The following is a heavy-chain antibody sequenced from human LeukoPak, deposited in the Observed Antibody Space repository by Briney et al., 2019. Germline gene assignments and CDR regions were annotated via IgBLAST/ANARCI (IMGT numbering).Heavy chain of an antibody. V-gene: IGHV3-74*01. CDR1: QFSFTNNW. D-gene: IGHD1-26*01. J-gene: IGHJ3*02. Sequence: GGSLRLSCVGSQFSFTNNWMHCVRQVPGKGLMWVSRISRDGTVTDYADSVKGRFAISRDNAKNTLYLEMNSLRGEDTGLFYCVREVGAPGSFDIWGQGTLVTVSS. CDR2: ISRDGTVT. CDR3: VREVGAPGSFDI.